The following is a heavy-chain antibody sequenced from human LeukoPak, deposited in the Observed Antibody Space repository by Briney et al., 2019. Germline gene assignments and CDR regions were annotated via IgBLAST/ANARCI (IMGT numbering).Heavy chain of an antibody. Sequence: ASVKVSCKASGYTFTSYTMNWVRQAPGQGLEWMGWINTNTGNPTYAQGFTGRFVFPLDTSVSTAYLQISSLKAEDTAVYYCATEAGAAGGGYAFDIWGQGTLVTVSS. D-gene: IGHD6-13*01. V-gene: IGHV7-4-1*02. CDR3: ATEAGAAGGGYAFDI. CDR2: INTNTGNP. CDR1: GYTFTSYT. J-gene: IGHJ1*01.